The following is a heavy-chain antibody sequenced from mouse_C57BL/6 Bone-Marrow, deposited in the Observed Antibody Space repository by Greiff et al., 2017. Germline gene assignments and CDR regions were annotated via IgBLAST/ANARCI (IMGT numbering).Heavy chain of an antibody. V-gene: IGHV14-4*01. CDR1: GFNINDYY. Sequence: VQLQQSGAELVRPGASVKLSCTASGFNINDYYIHWVKQRPEQGLEWIGWIDPAIGDTDYATKFQGKATITSDTSSNTAYLLLSSLTSDDTAVYYCSSFDGNYFDFWGQGTPLTVAS. CDR2: IDPAIGDT. J-gene: IGHJ2*01. D-gene: IGHD2-3*01. CDR3: SSFDGNYFDF.